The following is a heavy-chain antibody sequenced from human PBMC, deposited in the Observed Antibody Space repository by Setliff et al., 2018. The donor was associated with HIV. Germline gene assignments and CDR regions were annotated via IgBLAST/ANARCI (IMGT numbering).Heavy chain of an antibody. D-gene: IGHD3-3*01. CDR2: IFSNDEK. J-gene: IGHJ4*02. Sequence: SGPTLVNPTETLTLTCTVSGFSLSNARMGVSWIRQSPGKALEWLAHIFSNDEKSYNVSLKKRLAISKDTSKGQVVLTMTNMDPVDTATYYCARGYYDFWSGYYGGVDFDYWGQGTPVTVSS. CDR1: GFSLSNARMG. CDR3: ARGYYDFWSGYYGGVDFDY. V-gene: IGHV2-26*01.